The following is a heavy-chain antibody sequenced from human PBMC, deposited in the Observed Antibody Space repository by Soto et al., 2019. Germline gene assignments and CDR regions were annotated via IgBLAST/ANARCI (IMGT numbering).Heavy chain of an antibody. Sequence: PGGSLRLSCSASGFTFSSYAMHWVRQAPGKGLEYVSSISTNGGSTHYADSVKGRFTISRDNSKNTQYLQMSSLRADDTAVYYCARAVAVAADFDYWGQGTLVTVSS. CDR3: ARAVAVAADFDY. V-gene: IGHV3-64D*06. CDR2: ISTNGGST. D-gene: IGHD6-19*01. CDR1: GFTFSSYA. J-gene: IGHJ4*02.